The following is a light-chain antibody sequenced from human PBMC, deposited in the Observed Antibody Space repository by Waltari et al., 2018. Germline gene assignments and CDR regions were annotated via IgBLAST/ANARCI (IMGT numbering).Light chain of an antibody. J-gene: IGKJ1*01. CDR2: GAY. Sequence: EIVLTQSPGTLSLSPGERATLSCRASQSVTRTLAWYQQKPGQAPRILIYGAYNRATVIPDGVSGSGSGTDFSLTISRLEPEDCAVYYCQHYLRLPATFGQGTKVEIK. CDR3: QHYLRLPAT. CDR1: QSVTRT. V-gene: IGKV3-20*01.